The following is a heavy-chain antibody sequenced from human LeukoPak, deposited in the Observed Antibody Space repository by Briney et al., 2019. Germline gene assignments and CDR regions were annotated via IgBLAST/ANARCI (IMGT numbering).Heavy chain of an antibody. Sequence: GGSLRLSCAASGFTFSSYAMSWVRQAPGTGLEWVAGISGSGGNTYYADSVKGRFTISRDNSKNTLYLQMNNLRAADTAIYYCAKSRLIYCTGGGCYGMDVWGQGTTVSVSS. CDR1: GFTFSSYA. CDR2: ISGSGGNT. D-gene: IGHD2-8*02. CDR3: AKSRLIYCTGGGCYGMDV. V-gene: IGHV3-23*01. J-gene: IGHJ6*02.